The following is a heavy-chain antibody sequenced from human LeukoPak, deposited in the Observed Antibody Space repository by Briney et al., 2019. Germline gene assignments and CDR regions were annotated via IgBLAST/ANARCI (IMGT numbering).Heavy chain of an antibody. CDR2: IYSGGST. J-gene: IGHJ4*02. D-gene: IGHD2-2*01. V-gene: IGHV3-66*01. Sequence: PGGSLRLSCAASGFIVSSNYMSWVRQAPGKGLEWVSVIYSGGSTYYADSVKGRFTISRDNSKNTLYLQMNSLRAEDTAVYYCARRGYCSSTSCSFIDYWGQGTLVTVSS. CDR3: ARRGYCSSTSCSFIDY. CDR1: GFIVSSNY.